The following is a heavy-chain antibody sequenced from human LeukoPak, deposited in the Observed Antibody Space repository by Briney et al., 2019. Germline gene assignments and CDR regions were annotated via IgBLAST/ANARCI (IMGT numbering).Heavy chain of an antibody. CDR2: IKQDGSEK. V-gene: IGHV3-7*01. Sequence: PGGSLRLSCAASGFTVSSTYMSWVRQAPGKGLEWVANIKQDGSEKYYVDSVKGRFTISRDNAKNSLYLQMNSLRAEDTAVYYCARGAGDDYWGQGTLVTVSS. CDR1: GFTVSSTY. J-gene: IGHJ4*02. D-gene: IGHD6-19*01. CDR3: ARGAGDDY.